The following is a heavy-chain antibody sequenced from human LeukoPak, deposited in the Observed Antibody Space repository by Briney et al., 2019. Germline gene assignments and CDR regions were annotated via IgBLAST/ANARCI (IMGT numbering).Heavy chain of an antibody. CDR1: GGSISSYY. D-gene: IGHD3-10*02. CDR2: IYYSGST. J-gene: IGHJ2*01. Sequence: SETLSLTCTVFGGSISSYYWSWIRQPPGKGLEWIGYIYYSGSTNYNPSLKSRVTISVDTSKNQFSLKLSSVTAADTAVYYCARCSYWYFDLWGRGTLLTVSS. V-gene: IGHV4-59*01. CDR3: ARCSYWYFDL.